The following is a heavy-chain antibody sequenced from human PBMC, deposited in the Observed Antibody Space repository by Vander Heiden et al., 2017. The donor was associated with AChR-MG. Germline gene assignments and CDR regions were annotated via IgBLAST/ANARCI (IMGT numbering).Heavy chain of an antibody. CDR2: ISSSSSYI. Sequence: EVQLVESGGGLVKPGGSLRLSCAASGFTFSSYSMNWVRQAPGKGLEWVSSISSSSSYIYYADSVKGRFTISRDNAKNSLYLQMNSLRAEDTAVYYCARAKQQLGGMDVWGQGTTVTVSS. CDR3: ARAKQQLGGMDV. J-gene: IGHJ6*02. CDR1: GFTFSSYS. V-gene: IGHV3-21*01. D-gene: IGHD6-13*01.